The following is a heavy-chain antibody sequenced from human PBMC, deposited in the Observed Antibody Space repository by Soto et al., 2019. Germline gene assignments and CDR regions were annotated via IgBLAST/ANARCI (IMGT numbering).Heavy chain of an antibody. Sequence: QGQLVQSGGEVKKPGSWVKVSCKASRDTFSSYAISWVRQAPGQGLEWMGGIIPIFGTANYALKFQGRVTITADESTSTAYMELSSLRSEDTAVYYWARVGGLRAYYGMDVWGQGTTVTVSS. CDR1: RDTFSSYA. V-gene: IGHV1-69*12. J-gene: IGHJ6*02. CDR3: ARVGGLRAYYGMDV. CDR2: IIPIFGTA. D-gene: IGHD5-18*01.